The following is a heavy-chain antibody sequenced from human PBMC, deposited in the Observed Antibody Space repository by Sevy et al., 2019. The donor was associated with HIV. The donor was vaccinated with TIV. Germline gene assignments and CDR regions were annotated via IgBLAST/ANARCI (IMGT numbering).Heavy chain of an antibody. J-gene: IGHJ6*02. V-gene: IGHV1-2*02. Sequence: ASVKVSCKAARYTFTDYYVHWVRQGPGQGLEWMGWINPNNGGTKYAQRFQGRVTMTRETSINTAYMELGSLPSDDTAVYYCARLTTMPTSDDYGMDVWGQGTTVTVSS. CDR3: ARLTTMPTSDDYGMDV. CDR1: RYTFTDYY. D-gene: IGHD4-17*01. CDR2: INPNNGGT.